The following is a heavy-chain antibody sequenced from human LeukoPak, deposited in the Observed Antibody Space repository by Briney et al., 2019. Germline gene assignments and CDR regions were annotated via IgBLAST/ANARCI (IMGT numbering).Heavy chain of an antibody. CDR1: GFTFSSYD. CDR3: ARASYGGYELDY. CDR2: IGTAGDT. D-gene: IGHD5-12*01. J-gene: IGHJ4*02. Sequence: GGSLRLSCAASGFTFSSYDMHWVRHATGKGLEWVSAIGTAGDTYYPGSVKGRFTISRENAKNSLYLQMNSLRAGDTAVYYCARASYGGYELDYWGQGTLVTVSS. V-gene: IGHV3-13*01.